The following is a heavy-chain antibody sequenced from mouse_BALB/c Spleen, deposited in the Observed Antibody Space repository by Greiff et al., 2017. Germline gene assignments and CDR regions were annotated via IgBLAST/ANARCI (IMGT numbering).Heavy chain of an antibody. CDR2: INPYNGGT. V-gene: IGHV1-18*01. CDR3: ASGYDYEEVFAY. J-gene: IGHJ3*01. D-gene: IGHD2-4*01. CDR1: GYSFTGYT. Sequence: EVHLVESGPELVKPGASMKISCKASGYSFTGYTMNWVKQSHGKNLEWIGLINPYNGGTSYNQKFKGKATLTVDKSSSTAYMELLSLTSEDSAVYYCASGYDYEEVFAYWGQGTLVTVSA.